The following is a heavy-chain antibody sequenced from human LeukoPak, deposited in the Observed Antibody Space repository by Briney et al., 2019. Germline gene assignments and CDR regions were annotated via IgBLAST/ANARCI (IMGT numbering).Heavy chain of an antibody. CDR1: GFTFSTYD. CDR2: IGTAGDT. CDR3: VRGIVRRGYFDH. Sequence: GGSLRLSCAASGFTFSTYDIHWVRQTTGRGLEWVSAIGTAGDTYYVDSVKGRFTISRENAKNSLYLQMNSLRAGDTAVYYCVRGIVRRGYFDHWGQGALVTVSS. V-gene: IGHV3-13*01. J-gene: IGHJ4*02. D-gene: IGHD3-10*01.